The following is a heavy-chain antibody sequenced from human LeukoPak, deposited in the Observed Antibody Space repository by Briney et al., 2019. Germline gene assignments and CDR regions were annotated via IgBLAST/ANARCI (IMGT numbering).Heavy chain of an antibody. CDR3: ARGDGRAGTTNVFFV. Sequence: SVKVSCKASGGTFSSYAISWVRQAPGQGLEWMGGIIPIFGTANYAQKFQGRVTITTDESTSTAYMELSSLRSEDTAVYYCARGDGRAGTTNVFFVWGQGTLVTVSS. CDR1: GGTFSSYA. J-gene: IGHJ4*02. V-gene: IGHV1-69*05. CDR2: IIPIFGTA. D-gene: IGHD1-7*01.